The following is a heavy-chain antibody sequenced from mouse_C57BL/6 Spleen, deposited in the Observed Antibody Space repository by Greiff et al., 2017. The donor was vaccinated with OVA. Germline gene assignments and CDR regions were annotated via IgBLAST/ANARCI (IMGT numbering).Heavy chain of an antibody. J-gene: IGHJ1*03. V-gene: IGHV5-2*01. CDR1: EYAFPSHY. CDR3: ARSHSNYGYFDV. Sequence: DVQLLQSGGGLVQPGASLKLSCESNEYAFPSHYMSWVRQTPGKRLELIGAINPYDGGTYYPDTMERRVSITRDNTKKTLYLQVSSLRSEDTAVYYCARSHSNYGYFDVWGTGTTVTVSS. D-gene: IGHD2-5*01. CDR2: INPYDGGT.